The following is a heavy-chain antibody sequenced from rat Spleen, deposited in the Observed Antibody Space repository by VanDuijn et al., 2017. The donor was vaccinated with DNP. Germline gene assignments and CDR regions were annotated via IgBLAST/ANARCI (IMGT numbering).Heavy chain of an antibody. CDR2: ISPSGGST. D-gene: IGHD1-10*01. J-gene: IGHJ2*01. CDR3: ATLFITTTTGDY. CDR1: GFTFSNYD. Sequence: EVQLVESGGGLVQPGRSLKLSCAASGFTFSNYDMAWVRQAPTKGLEWVASISPSGGSTYYRDSVKGRFTVSRDNAKSTLYLQMDSLRSEDTATYYCATLFITTTTGDYWGQGVMVTVSS. V-gene: IGHV5-25*01.